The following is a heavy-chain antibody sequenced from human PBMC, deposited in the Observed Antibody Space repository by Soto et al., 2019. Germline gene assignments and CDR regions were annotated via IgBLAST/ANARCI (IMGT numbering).Heavy chain of an antibody. CDR2: IYHSGST. D-gene: IGHD2-21*01. CDR1: GGSISSGGYS. CDR3: ARENNVLPGGYSDY. V-gene: IGHV4-30-2*01. J-gene: IGHJ4*02. Sequence: QLQLQESGSGLVKPSQTLSLTCAVSGGSISSGGYSWSWIRQPPGKGLEWIGYIYHSGSTYYNPSLKSRVTISVDRSKNQFSLKLSSVTAADTAVYYCARENNVLPGGYSDYWGQGTLVTVSS.